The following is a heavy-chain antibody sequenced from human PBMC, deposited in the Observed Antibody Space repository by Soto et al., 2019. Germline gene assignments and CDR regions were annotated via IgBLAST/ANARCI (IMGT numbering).Heavy chain of an antibody. V-gene: IGHV1-69*08. CDR1: GTIFSSYT. CDR3: ARGLGGRMDD. Sequence: QVQLVQSGAEVKKPGSSVRFSCKASGTIFSSYTISWVRQAPGQGLEWMGRIIPILGETNSALKFQGRVTLTADKSTNTAYMELNSLRLEDTALYYCARGLGGRMDDWGQGTTVTVSS. CDR2: IIPILGET. J-gene: IGHJ6*02. D-gene: IGHD3-16*01.